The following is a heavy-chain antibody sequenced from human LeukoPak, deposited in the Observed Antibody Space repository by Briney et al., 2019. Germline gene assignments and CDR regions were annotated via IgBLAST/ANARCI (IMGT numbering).Heavy chain of an antibody. V-gene: IGHV3-7*01. CDR1: GFSVSTNY. D-gene: IGHD3-10*01. J-gene: IGHJ4*02. CDR3: ARGGTYYGSGSYLDY. CDR2: IKQDGSEK. Sequence: GGSLRLSCAASGFSVSTNYMSWVRQAPGKGLEWVANIKQDGSEKYYVDSVKGRFTISRDNAKNSLYLQMNSLRAEDTAVYYCARGGTYYGSGSYLDYWGQGTLVTVSS.